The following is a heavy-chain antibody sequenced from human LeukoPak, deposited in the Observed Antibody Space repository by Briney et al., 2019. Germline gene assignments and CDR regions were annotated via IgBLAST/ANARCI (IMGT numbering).Heavy chain of an antibody. V-gene: IGHV3-48*03. CDR2: ISTSGNII. J-gene: IGHJ6*03. CDR3: ARDATTENGTVYMDV. D-gene: IGHD1-1*01. Sequence: GGSLRLPCAASGFSFSDYEMNWVRQAPGKGLEWVLHISTSGNIIHYADSVKGRFTISRDNAKNSLYLQMNSLRAEDTALYFCARDATTENGTVYMDVWGKGTTVTISS. CDR1: GFSFSDYE.